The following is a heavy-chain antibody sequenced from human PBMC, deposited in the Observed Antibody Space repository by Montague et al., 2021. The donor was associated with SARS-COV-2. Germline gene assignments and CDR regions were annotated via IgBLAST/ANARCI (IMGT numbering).Heavy chain of an antibody. V-gene: IGHV2-5*02. CDR1: GFSLSTSGVG. D-gene: IGHD5-18*01. CDR3: AHTSGVAWLPRSWFDP. J-gene: IGHJ5*02. CDR2: IYWDDDK. Sequence: PPLVKPTQTLTLTCTFSGFSLSTSGVGVGWIRQPPGKALEWLALIYWDDDKRYSPFLRSRLTITKDTSKNQVVLTMTNMDPVDTATYFCAHTSGVAWLPRSWFDPWGQGTLVTVSS.